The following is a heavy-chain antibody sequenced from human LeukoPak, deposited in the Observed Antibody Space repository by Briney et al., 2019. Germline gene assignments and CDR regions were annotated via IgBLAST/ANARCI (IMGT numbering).Heavy chain of an antibody. CDR2: INSDGGIT. V-gene: IGHV3-74*01. D-gene: IGHD1-1*01. CDR3: ARLLEGNYHFDY. J-gene: IGHJ4*02. CDR1: GVTFSRFW. Sequence: GGSLRLSCAASGVTFSRFWMNWVRQVPGKGVGWVSRINSDGGITNYADSVKGGVTISRDKAKNTLCLQMNSLRAEDTAVYYCARLLEGNYHFDYWGQGTLVTVSS.